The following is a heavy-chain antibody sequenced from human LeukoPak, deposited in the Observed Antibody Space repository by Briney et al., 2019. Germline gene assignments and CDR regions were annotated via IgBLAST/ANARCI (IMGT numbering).Heavy chain of an antibody. CDR1: GYTFTSYY. J-gene: IGHJ3*02. D-gene: IGHD5-18*01. CDR3: ARDRRRIQLWQGRAFDI. CDR2: INPSGGST. V-gene: IGHV1-46*01. Sequence: ASVKVSCKASGYTFTSYYMHWVRQAPGQGLEWMGIINPSGGSTSYAQKFQGRVTMTRDTSTSTVYMELSSLRSEDTAVYYCARDRRRIQLWQGRAFDIWGQGTMVTVSS.